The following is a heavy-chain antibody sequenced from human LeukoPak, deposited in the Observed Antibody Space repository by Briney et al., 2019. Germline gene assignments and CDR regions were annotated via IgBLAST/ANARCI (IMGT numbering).Heavy chain of an antibody. CDR3: ARVDPDSSSTLEVFDY. CDR2: IYYSGST. V-gene: IGHV4-59*01. J-gene: IGHJ4*02. Sequence: SETLSLTCTVSGGSISSYYWSWIRQPPGKGLEWIGYIYYSGSTNYNPSLKSRVTISVDTSKNQFSLKLSSVHVASTAVYYCARVDPDSSSTLEVFDYWGQGTLVTVSS. CDR1: GGSISSYY. D-gene: IGHD6-6*01.